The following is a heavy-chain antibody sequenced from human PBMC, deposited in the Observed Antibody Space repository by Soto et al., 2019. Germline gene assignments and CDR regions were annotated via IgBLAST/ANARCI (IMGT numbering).Heavy chain of an antibody. CDR1: GGTFSSYA. V-gene: IGHV1-69*01. D-gene: IGHD4-17*01. Sequence: QVQLVQSGAEVKKPGSSVKVSCKASGGTFSSYAISWVRQAPGQGLEWMGGIIPIFGTATYAQKFQGRVTISADESACTAYMELSSLRSEDMAVYYCVGWAALGYGDYGEDGMDVWGQGTMVTVSS. J-gene: IGHJ6*02. CDR3: VGWAALGYGDYGEDGMDV. CDR2: IIPIFGTA.